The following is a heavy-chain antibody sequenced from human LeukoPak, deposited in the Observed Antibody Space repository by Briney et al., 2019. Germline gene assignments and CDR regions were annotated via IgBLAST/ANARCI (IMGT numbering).Heavy chain of an antibody. D-gene: IGHD6-13*01. J-gene: IGHJ4*02. CDR1: GFTFSSYG. Sequence: GRSLRLSCAASGFTFSSYGMHWVRQAPGKGLEWVAVIWYDGSNKYYADSVKGRFTISRDNSKNTLYLQMNSLRAEDTAVYYCAKDRWRTGSFDYWGQGTLVTVSS. CDR3: AKDRWRTGSFDY. V-gene: IGHV3-33*06. CDR2: IWYDGSNK.